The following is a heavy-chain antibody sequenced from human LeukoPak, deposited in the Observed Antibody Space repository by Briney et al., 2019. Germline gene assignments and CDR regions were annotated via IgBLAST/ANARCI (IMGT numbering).Heavy chain of an antibody. CDR2: INHSGST. D-gene: IGHD3-9*01. Sequence: SETLSLTCAVYGGSFSGYYWSWIRQPPGKGLEWIGEINHSGSTNYNPSLKSRVTISVDTSKNQFSLKLSSVTAADTAVYYCARGPHYILTGYYDYYYYYGMDVWGQGTTVTVSS. CDR1: GGSFSGYY. V-gene: IGHV4-34*01. CDR3: ARGPHYILTGYYDYYYYYGMDV. J-gene: IGHJ6*02.